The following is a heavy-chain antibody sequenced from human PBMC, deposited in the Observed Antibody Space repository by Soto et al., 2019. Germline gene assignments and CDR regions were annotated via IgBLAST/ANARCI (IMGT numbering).Heavy chain of an antibody. CDR3: ARIISSWDRYFQH. V-gene: IGHV1-8*01. D-gene: IGHD6-13*01. CDR1: GYTFTSYD. CDR2: MNPNSGDT. Sequence: EASVKVSCKASGYTFTSYDINWVRQATGQGLEWMGWMNPNSGDTGYAQKFQGRVTMTRNTSISTAYMELSSLRSEDTAVYYCARIISSWDRYFQHWGQGTLVTVSS. J-gene: IGHJ1*01.